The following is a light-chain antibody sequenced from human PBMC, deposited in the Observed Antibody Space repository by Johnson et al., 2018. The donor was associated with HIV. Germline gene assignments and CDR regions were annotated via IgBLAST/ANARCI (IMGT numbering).Light chain of an antibody. CDR2: DNN. Sequence: QSVLTQPPSVSAAPGQKVTISCSGSSSNIGNNYVSWYQQLPGTAPKLLINDNNKRPSGIPDRFYGSKSGTSATLGITGLQTGDEADYYCGTWDSSLSAFYVFGTGTKVTVL. CDR3: GTWDSSLSAFYV. V-gene: IGLV1-51*01. CDR1: SSNIGNNY. J-gene: IGLJ1*01.